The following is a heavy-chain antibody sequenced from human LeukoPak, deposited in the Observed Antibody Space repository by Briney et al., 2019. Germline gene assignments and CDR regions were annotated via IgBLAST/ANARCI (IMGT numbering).Heavy chain of an antibody. V-gene: IGHV3-23*01. D-gene: IGHD5-12*01. CDR2: ISGSGDNT. CDR3: AKGSGYDTDFDY. CDR1: GFTFSTYV. Sequence: GGSLRLSCAASGFTFSTYVMSWVRQAPGKGLEWVSGISGSGDNTYYADSVKGRFTISRDNSKNTLYLQMNILRAEDTAAYYCAKGSGYDTDFDYWGQGTLVSVSS. J-gene: IGHJ4*02.